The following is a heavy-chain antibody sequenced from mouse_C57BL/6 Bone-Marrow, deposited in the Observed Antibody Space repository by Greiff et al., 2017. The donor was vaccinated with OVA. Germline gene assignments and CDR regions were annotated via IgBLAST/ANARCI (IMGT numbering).Heavy chain of an antibody. J-gene: IGHJ3*01. V-gene: IGHV10-3*01. Sequence: EVQRVESGGGLVQPKGSLKLSCAASGFTFNTYAMHWVRQAPGKGLEWVARIRSKSSNYATYYADSVKARFTISRDDSQSMLYLQMNTLKTEDTAMYYCVREEELGGFAYGGQGTLVTVSA. CDR3: VREEELGGFAY. CDR2: IRSKSSNYAT. CDR1: GFTFNTYA. D-gene: IGHD4-1*01.